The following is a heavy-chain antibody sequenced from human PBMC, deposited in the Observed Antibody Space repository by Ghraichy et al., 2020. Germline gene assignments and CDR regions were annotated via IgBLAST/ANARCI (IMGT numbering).Heavy chain of an antibody. D-gene: IGHD5-12*01. Sequence: EWIESFYYSGTTYYNPSLKSRVTISVDTSANQFSLKLSSVTAADTAVYYCARLGYYIGYDFRYYYYMDVWGKGTTVTVSS. CDR2: FYYSGTT. CDR3: ARLGYYIGYDFRYYYYMDV. V-gene: IGHV4-39*01. J-gene: IGHJ6*03.